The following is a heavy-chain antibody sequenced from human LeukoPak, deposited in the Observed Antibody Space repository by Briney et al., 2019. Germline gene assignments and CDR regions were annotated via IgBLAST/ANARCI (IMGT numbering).Heavy chain of an antibody. CDR1: GFTFGNYS. CDR2: ISSSSNTK. Sequence: GGSLRLSCAASGFTFGNYSMNWVRQAPGKGLEWVSYISSSSNTKYYADSVKGRFTISRDNAKNSLYLQMNSLRDEDTAVYYCARDRALNCVLDYWDQGTLVTVSS. D-gene: IGHD3-10*02. CDR3: ARDRALNCVLDY. V-gene: IGHV3-48*02. J-gene: IGHJ4*02.